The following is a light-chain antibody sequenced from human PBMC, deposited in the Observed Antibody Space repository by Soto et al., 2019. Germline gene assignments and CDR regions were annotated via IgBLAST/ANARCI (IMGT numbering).Light chain of an antibody. CDR3: HQVYTYPRT. CDR1: QSISSW. Sequence: DIQMTQSPSTLSASVGDRVTITCRASQSISSWLAWYQQKAGKAPKLLIYDASSLESGVPSRFSGSGSGTERTLTISSLLAEDFETHYCHQVYTYPRTFGQATKVDI. CDR2: DAS. V-gene: IGKV1-5*01. J-gene: IGKJ1*01.